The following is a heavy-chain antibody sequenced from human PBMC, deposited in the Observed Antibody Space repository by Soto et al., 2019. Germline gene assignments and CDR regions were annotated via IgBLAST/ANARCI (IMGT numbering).Heavy chain of an antibody. CDR2: ISYDGSNK. D-gene: IGHD3-22*01. Sequence: GGSLRLSCAASGFTFSGYGMHWVRQAPGKGLEWVAVISYDGSNKYYADSVKGRFTISRDNSKNTLYLQMNSLRAEDTAVYYCAKDPSITTDFDYWGQGTLVTVSS. CDR1: GFTFSGYG. CDR3: AKDPSITTDFDY. J-gene: IGHJ4*02. V-gene: IGHV3-30*18.